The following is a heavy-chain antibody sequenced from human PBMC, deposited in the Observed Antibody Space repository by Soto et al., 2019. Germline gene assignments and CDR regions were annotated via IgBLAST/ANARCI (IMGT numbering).Heavy chain of an antibody. CDR1: GFTFDDYT. CDR3: AKDMGYYDFWSGSLTYGMDV. V-gene: IGHV3-43*01. D-gene: IGHD3-3*01. J-gene: IGHJ6*02. Sequence: GGSLRLSCAASGFTFDDYTMHWVRQAPGKGLEWVSLISWDGGSTYYADSVKGRFTISRDNSKNSLYLQMNSLRTEDTALYYCAKDMGYYDFWSGSLTYGMDVWGQGTTVTVSS. CDR2: ISWDGGST.